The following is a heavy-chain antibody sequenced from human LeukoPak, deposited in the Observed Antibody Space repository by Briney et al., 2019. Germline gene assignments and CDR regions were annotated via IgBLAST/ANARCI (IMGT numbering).Heavy chain of an antibody. J-gene: IGHJ4*02. CDR1: GYTFTGYY. V-gene: IGHV1-2*02. CDR2: INPNSGGT. CDR3: ARAGYCSGGSCYGGMNY. D-gene: IGHD2-15*01. Sequence: GASVKVSCKASGYTFTGYYMHWVRQAPGQGLEWMGWINPNSGGTNYAQKFQGRVTMTRDTSISTAYMELSRLRSDDTAVCYCARAGYCSGGSCYGGMNYWGQGTLVTVSS.